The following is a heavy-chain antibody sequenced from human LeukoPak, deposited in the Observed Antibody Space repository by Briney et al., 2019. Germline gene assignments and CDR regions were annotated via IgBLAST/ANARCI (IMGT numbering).Heavy chain of an antibody. D-gene: IGHD2-2*01. J-gene: IGHJ6*02. CDR3: AKDEDQIVVVPAYYGMDV. CDR2: ISGSGGST. Sequence: GGSLRLSCAASGFTFSSYAMSWVRQAPGKGLERVSAISGSGGSTYYADSVKGRFTISRDNSKNTLYLQMNSLRAEDTAVYYCAKDEDQIVVVPAYYGMDVWGQGTTVTVSS. CDR1: GFTFSSYA. V-gene: IGHV3-23*01.